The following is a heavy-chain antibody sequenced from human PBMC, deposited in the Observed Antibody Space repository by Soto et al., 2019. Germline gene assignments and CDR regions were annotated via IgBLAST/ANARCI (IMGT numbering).Heavy chain of an antibody. CDR3: ARVATMFGWMATIDY. CDR1: GGSISSGDYY. D-gene: IGHD3-10*02. J-gene: IGHJ4*02. CDR2: IYYSGST. Sequence: SETLSLTCTVSGGSISSGDYYWSWIRQPPGKGLEWIGYIYYSGSTYYNPSLKSRVTISVDTSKNQFSLKLSSVTAADTAVYYCARVATMFGWMATIDYWGQGTLVTVSS. V-gene: IGHV4-30-4*01.